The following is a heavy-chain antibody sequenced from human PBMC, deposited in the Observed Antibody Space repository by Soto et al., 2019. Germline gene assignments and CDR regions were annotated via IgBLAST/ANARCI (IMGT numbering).Heavy chain of an antibody. CDR1: GGSISSYD. V-gene: IGHV4-59*01. CDR3: ARVLGYCSGGSCYPYYYVMDV. D-gene: IGHD2-15*01. Sequence: PSETLSLTWTVSGGSISSYDWSWIRQTPGKGLEWIGYIYYSGSTNYNPSLKSRVTISVDTSKNKFSLKLSSVTAAATAVYYCARVLGYCSGGSCYPYYYVMDVWGQGTTVTVSS. CDR2: IYYSGST. J-gene: IGHJ6*02.